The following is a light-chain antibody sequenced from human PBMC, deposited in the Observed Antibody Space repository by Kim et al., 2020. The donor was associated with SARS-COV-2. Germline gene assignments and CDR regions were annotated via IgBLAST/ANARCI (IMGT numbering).Light chain of an antibody. CDR3: QQSYSKPT. CDR2: TAS. CDR1: QSINIY. Sequence: SASVGERVTIACRASQSINIYLNWYQQKPGKAPNLLIHTASNLQNGVPSRFSGSGSGTDFTLTISSLQPEDFATYYCQQSYSKPTFGQGTRLEIK. J-gene: IGKJ5*01. V-gene: IGKV1-39*01.